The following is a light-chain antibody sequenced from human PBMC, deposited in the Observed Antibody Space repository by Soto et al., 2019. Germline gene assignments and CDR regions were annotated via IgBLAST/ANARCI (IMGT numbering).Light chain of an antibody. J-gene: IGLJ1*01. CDR1: SSDVGRYNF. CDR3: SSYTGSTSLVYV. Sequence: SALTQPASVSGSPGQSISISCTGTSSDVGRYNFVSWYQQRPGKAPKLIIYDVANRPSGISNRFSGSKSGNTASLTISGLQAEDEADYYCSSYTGSTSLVYVFGTGTKLTVL. CDR2: DVA. V-gene: IGLV2-14*03.